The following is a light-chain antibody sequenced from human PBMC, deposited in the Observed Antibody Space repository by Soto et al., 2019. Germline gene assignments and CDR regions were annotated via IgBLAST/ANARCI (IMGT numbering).Light chain of an antibody. V-gene: IGKV1-9*01. CDR1: QGISMY. Sequence: DIQVTQSPSFLAASVGDRVNITCRASQGISMYLAWYQQKPGRAPKLLIYTASTLQTGVPSRFSGSGSGTEFTLTISSLQPEDFATHYCQQSNNYPRTFGQGTKLEIK. J-gene: IGKJ2*01. CDR2: TAS. CDR3: QQSNNYPRT.